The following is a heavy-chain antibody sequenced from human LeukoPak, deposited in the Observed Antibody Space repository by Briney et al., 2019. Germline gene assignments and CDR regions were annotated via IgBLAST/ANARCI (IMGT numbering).Heavy chain of an antibody. CDR1: GFTFTSYS. CDR3: ARESGFGAFDI. J-gene: IGHJ3*02. D-gene: IGHD3-10*01. V-gene: IGHV3-21*01. Sequence: GGSLRLSCAASGFTFTSYSMNWVRQSPGKGLEWGSSIISVSSYIYYADSVKGRLTISRANATNSLSLQMNSLRAADPPGFYCARESGFGAFDIWGQGTMVTVSS. CDR2: IISVSSYI.